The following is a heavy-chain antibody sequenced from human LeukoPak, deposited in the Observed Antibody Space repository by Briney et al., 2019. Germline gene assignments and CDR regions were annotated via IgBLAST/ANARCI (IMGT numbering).Heavy chain of an antibody. J-gene: IGHJ4*02. D-gene: IGHD2-2*02. CDR3: ARGRPNTSVLDY. CDR2: IHTTGST. Sequence: PSETLSLTCTVSGGSIGSFYWSWIRQPAGKGLEWIGHIHTTGSTNYNPSLKSRVTMSVGTSKNQFSLKLRSVTAADTAVYYCARGRPNTSVLDYWGQGTLVTVSS. CDR1: GGSIGSFY. V-gene: IGHV4-4*07.